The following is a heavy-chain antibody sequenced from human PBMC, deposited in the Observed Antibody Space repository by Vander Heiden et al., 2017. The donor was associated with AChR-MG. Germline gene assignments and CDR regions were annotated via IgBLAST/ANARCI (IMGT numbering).Heavy chain of an antibody. V-gene: IGHV5-10-1*03. D-gene: IGHD1-26*01. CDR1: GYSFTRYL. CDR3: ARHVSGATTQQDY. Sequence: EVQLVQSGAEVKKAGESLRISGKGSGYSFTRYLISWVRQMPGKGLEWMGRIDPSDSYTNYSPSFQGHVTISAAKSISTAYLQWSSLKASDTAMYYCARHVSGATTQQDYWGQGTLVTVSS. J-gene: IGHJ4*02. CDR2: IDPSDSYT.